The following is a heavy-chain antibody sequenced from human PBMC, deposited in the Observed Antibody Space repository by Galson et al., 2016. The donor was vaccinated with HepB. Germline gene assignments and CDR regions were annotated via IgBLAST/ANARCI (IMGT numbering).Heavy chain of an antibody. CDR1: GFAFSGSA. CDR2: ISYHGSDK. CDR3: ARDKSFYYYGMDV. Sequence: SLRLSCAASGFAFSGSAMHWVRQAPGKGLEWVAAISYHGSDKYYADSVKGRVTVSTDNSNNTLYLQMTSLSPEDTAVYYCARDKSFYYYGMDVWGQRTTVTVSS. V-gene: IGHV3-30-3*01. J-gene: IGHJ6*02.